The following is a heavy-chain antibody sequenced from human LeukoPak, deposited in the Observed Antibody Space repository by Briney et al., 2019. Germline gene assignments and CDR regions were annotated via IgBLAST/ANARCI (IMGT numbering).Heavy chain of an antibody. CDR1: GYTFTSYY. V-gene: IGHV1-46*01. CDR3: ARDRAAMASYYHYYYMDV. D-gene: IGHD5-18*01. Sequence: GASVKVSCKASGYTFTSYYMHWVRQAPGQGLEWMGIINPSGGSTSYAQKFQGRVTMTRDMSTSTVYMELSSLRSDDTAVYYCARDRAAMASYYHYYYMDVWGTGTTVTVSS. CDR2: INPSGGST. J-gene: IGHJ6*03.